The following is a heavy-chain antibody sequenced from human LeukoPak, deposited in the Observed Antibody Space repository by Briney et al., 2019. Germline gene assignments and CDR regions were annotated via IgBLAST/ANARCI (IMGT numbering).Heavy chain of an antibody. CDR3: ARLFYYYDSSGYLGAFDY. V-gene: IGHV4-34*01. Sequence: GSLRLSCAVSGFRFTIHWMSWVRQPPGKGLEWIGEINHSGSTNYNPSLKSRVTISVDTSKNQFSLKLSSVTAADTAVYYCARLFYYYDSSGYLGAFDYWGQGTLVTVSS. CDR1: GFRFTIHW. D-gene: IGHD3-22*01. CDR2: INHSGST. J-gene: IGHJ4*02.